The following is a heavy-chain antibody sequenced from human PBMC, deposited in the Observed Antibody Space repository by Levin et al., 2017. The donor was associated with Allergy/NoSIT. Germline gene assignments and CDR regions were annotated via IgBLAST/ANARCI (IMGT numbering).Heavy chain of an antibody. Sequence: GGSLRLSCAASGFTFSGSAMHWVRQASGKGLEWVGRIRSKANSYATAYAASVKGRFTISRDDSKNTAYLQMNSLKTEDTAVYYCTRPSRDSSGYHDYWGQGTLVTVSS. CDR2: IRSKANSYAT. V-gene: IGHV3-73*01. CDR1: GFTFSGSA. CDR3: TRPSRDSSGYHDY. J-gene: IGHJ4*02. D-gene: IGHD3-22*01.